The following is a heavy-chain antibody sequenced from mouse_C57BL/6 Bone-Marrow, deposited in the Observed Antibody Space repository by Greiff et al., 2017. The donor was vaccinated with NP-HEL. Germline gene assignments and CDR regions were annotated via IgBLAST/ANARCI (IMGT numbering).Heavy chain of an antibody. Sequence: EVQVVESGGDLVKPGGSLKLSCAASGFTFSSYGMSWVRQTPDKRLEWVATISSGGSYTYYPDSVKGRFTISRDNAKNTLYLQMSSLKSEDTAMYYCARWVSRAMDYWGQGTSVTVSS. V-gene: IGHV5-6*01. CDR1: GFTFSSYG. CDR2: ISSGGSYT. J-gene: IGHJ4*01. CDR3: ARWVSRAMDY.